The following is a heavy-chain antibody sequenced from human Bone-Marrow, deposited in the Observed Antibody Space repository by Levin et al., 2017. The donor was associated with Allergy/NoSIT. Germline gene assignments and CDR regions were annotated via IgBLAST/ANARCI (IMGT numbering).Heavy chain of an antibody. Sequence: GESLKISCAASGFDFSSYAMNWVRQAPGQGLEWVSGISTGGETPYYADSVKGRFAISRDNSKNTLSLEMNSLSLDDTAAYFCAEDLWQGRSISPFDSWGQGTLVTVSS. J-gene: IGHJ4*02. CDR2: ISTGGETP. CDR1: GFDFSSYA. V-gene: IGHV3-23*01. D-gene: IGHD6-6*01. CDR3: AEDLWQGRSISPFDS.